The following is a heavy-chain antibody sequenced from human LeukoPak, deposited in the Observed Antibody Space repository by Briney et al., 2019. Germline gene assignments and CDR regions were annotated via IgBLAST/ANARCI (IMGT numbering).Heavy chain of an antibody. V-gene: IGHV1-69*05. J-gene: IGHJ4*02. Sequence: SVKVSCKASGGTFSSYAISWVRQAPGQGLEWMGGIIPIFGTANYAQKFQGRVTITTDESTSTAYMELSSLRSEDTAVYYCARELGLGCSSTSCYLSEFDYWGQGTLVTVSS. D-gene: IGHD2-2*01. CDR3: ARELGLGCSSTSCYLSEFDY. CDR2: IIPIFGTA. CDR1: GGTFSSYA.